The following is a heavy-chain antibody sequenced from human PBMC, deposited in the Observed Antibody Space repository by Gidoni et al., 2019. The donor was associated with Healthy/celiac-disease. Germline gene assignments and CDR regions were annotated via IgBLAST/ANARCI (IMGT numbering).Heavy chain of an antibody. D-gene: IGHD2-15*01. V-gene: IGHV4-39*01. CDR1: VGSISSSSYS. J-gene: IGHJ5*02. CDR3: ARHGGYCSGGSCYQGNWFDP. CDR2: IYYSGST. Sequence: QLQLQESGPGLVKPSETLSLTCTVSVGSISSSSYSWGWIRQPPGKGLEWIGSIYYSGSTYYNPSLKSRVTISVDTSKNQFSLKLSSVTAADTAVDYCARHGGYCSGGSCYQGNWFDPWGQGTLVTVSS.